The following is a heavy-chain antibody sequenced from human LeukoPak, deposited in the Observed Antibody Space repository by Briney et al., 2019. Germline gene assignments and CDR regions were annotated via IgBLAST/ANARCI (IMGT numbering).Heavy chain of an antibody. CDR3: ARQDAGYSSGWLDY. CDR1: GGSISSSSYY. CDR2: MYFSGST. J-gene: IGHJ4*02. D-gene: IGHD6-19*01. Sequence: SETLSLTCIVSGGSISSSSYYWGWVRQPPGKGLEWIGSMYFSGSTYYNAALKIRLTISVDTSKNQFSLKLSSVTAADTAVYYCARQDAGYSSGWLDYWGQGTLVTVSS. V-gene: IGHV4-39*01.